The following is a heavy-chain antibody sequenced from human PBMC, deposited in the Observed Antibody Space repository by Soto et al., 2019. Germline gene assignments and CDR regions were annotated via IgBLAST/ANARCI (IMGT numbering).Heavy chain of an antibody. D-gene: IGHD6-6*01. Sequence: PSKTLSLTCTVSGDSISSYYWGWIRQPPGKGLEWIGYIHYSGSTNYNPSLKSRVTISVDTPKNQFSLKVNSMTAADTAVYYCARGGLAARKGRWFDPWGQGTLVTVSS. CDR3: ARGGLAARKGRWFDP. CDR2: IHYSGST. CDR1: GDSISSYY. J-gene: IGHJ5*02. V-gene: IGHV4-59*01.